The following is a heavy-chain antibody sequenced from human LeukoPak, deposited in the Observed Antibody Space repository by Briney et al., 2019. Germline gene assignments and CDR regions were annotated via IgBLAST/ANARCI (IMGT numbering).Heavy chain of an antibody. CDR2: TRYDGSTK. V-gene: IGHV3-30*02. CDR1: GFTFSSYG. D-gene: IGHD6-13*01. J-gene: IGHJ6*04. CDR3: TKDRDSAASDIPV. Sequence: GGSLSLTCAASGFTFSSYGMHWVRQAPGKGLEWVAFTRYDGSTKYYADSVNGRFTISRDNSKNTLYLQMNSLRAEDTAMYYCTKDRDSAASDIPVWGRGTTVTVSS.